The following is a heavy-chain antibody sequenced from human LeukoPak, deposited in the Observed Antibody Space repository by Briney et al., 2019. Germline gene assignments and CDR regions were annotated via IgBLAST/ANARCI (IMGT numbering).Heavy chain of an antibody. CDR3: ARVLYCSGGSCYGRSGYSVYYFGH. J-gene: IGHJ4*02. D-gene: IGHD2-15*01. V-gene: IGHV1-8*01. Sequence: ASVKVSRKASGYTFTSYDINWVRQATGQGLEWMGWMNPNSGNTGYAQKFQGRVTMTRNTSISTAYMELSSLISEDTAVYYCARVLYCSGGSCYGRSGYSVYYFGHWGQGTLVTVSS. CDR2: MNPNSGNT. CDR1: GYTFTSYD.